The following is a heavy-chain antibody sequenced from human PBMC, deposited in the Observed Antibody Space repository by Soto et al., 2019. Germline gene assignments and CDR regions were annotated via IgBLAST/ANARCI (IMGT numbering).Heavy chain of an antibody. CDR2: IYYYNGAT. J-gene: IGHJ4*02. CDR3: AWGTDAYKNGF. CDR1: GGSINSGGSH. D-gene: IGHD2-8*01. Sequence: SETLSLTCSVSGGSINSGGSHWTWFRQHPEKGLEWIGFIYYYNGATYSTSYNPSLQSRVVISVDTSKNQVSLSLSSVTAADTAVYFCAWGTDAYKNGFWGQGTLVTVSS. V-gene: IGHV4-31*03.